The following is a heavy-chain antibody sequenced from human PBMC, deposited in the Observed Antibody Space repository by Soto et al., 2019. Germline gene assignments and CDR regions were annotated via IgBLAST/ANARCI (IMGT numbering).Heavy chain of an antibody. Sequence: ETLSLTCTVSGGSISSYYWSWIRQPPGKGLEWIGYIYYSGSTNYNPSLKSRVTISVDTSKNQFSLKLSSVTAADTAVYYCASNLRYFDWSYQAFDIWGQGTMVTVSS. V-gene: IGHV4-59*08. CDR3: ASNLRYFDWSYQAFDI. CDR2: IYYSGST. D-gene: IGHD3-9*01. CDR1: GGSISSYY. J-gene: IGHJ3*02.